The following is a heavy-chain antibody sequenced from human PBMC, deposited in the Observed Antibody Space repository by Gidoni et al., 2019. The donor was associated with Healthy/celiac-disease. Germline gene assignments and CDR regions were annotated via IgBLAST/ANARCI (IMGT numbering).Heavy chain of an antibody. CDR2: INPNSGGT. CDR1: GYTFTCYY. V-gene: IGHV1-2*04. J-gene: IGHJ4*02. Sequence: QVQLVQSAAALKKPGASVYVPCMASGYTFTCYYMHWVRQAPGQGLEWMGWINPNSGGTNYAQKFQGWVTMTRDTSISTAYMELSRLRSDDTAVYYCARGKIAGAWKDYWGQGTLVTVSS. D-gene: IGHD3-16*01. CDR3: ARGKIAGAWKDY.